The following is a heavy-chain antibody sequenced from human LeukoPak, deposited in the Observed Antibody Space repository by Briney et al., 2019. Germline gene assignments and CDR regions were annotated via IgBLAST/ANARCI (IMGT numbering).Heavy chain of an antibody. D-gene: IGHD3-10*01. CDR1: GFTFSDYA. CDR2: LKSDGSGI. CDR3: AKLYYYGSGSQEGIDY. J-gene: IGHJ4*02. V-gene: IGHV3-23*01. Sequence: PGGSMRLSCAASGFTFSDYAMNWVRQAPGKGLEWVSGLKSDGSGISYADSVKGRFTISRDNSKNTVFLQMNSLRAEDTAVYYCAKLYYYGSGSQEGIDYWGQGTLVTVSS.